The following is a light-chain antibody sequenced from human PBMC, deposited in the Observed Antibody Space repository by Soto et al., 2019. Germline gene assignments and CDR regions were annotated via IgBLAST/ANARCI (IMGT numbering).Light chain of an antibody. J-gene: IGKJ3*01. Sequence: DIQLTQSPSFLSASVGDRVTITCRASQGISSYLAWYQQKPGKAPKLLIYAASTLQSGFPSRFSGSGSGTEFTLTISSLQSEDFASYYCQQLNSYLFTFGPGNKVDI. CDR2: AAS. CDR3: QQLNSYLFT. V-gene: IGKV1-9*01. CDR1: QGISSY.